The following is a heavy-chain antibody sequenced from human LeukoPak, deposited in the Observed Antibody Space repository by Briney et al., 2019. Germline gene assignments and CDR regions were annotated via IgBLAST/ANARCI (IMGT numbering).Heavy chain of an antibody. CDR3: AKDGHYDSSGFTLQY. CDR2: ISSSGANA. J-gene: IGHJ1*01. V-gene: IGHV3-23*01. Sequence: PGGSLRLSCAASGFTFSNYAITWVRQAPGKGLEWVSTISSSGANAYYADSVRGRFTISRDNSKNTLYLQTNSLRAEDTAVYYCAKDGHYDSSGFTLQYWGQGTLVTVSS. CDR1: GFTFSNYA. D-gene: IGHD3-22*01.